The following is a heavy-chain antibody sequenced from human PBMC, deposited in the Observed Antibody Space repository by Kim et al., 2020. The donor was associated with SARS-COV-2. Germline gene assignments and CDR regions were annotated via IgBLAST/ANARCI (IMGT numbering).Heavy chain of an antibody. J-gene: IGHJ6*02. D-gene: IGHD3-10*01. CDR1: GFTFSSYE. V-gene: IGHV3-48*03. CDR2: ISSSGSTI. Sequence: GGSLRLSCAASGFTFSSYEMNWVRQAPGKGLEWVSYISSSGSTIYYADSVKGRFTISRDNAKNSLYLQMNSLRAEDTAVYYCASGGWYGEYGMDVWGQGTTVTVSS. CDR3: ASGGWYGEYGMDV.